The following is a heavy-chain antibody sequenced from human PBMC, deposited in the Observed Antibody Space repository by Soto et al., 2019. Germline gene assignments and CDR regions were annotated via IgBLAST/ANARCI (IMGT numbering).Heavy chain of an antibody. D-gene: IGHD1-26*01. Sequence: EVPLLESGGGLVQPGGSLRLSCAASGFTFSSYAMRWVRQAPGKGLEWVSAISGSGGSTYYADSVKGRFTISRDNSKNTVYLQMRGLRGEDTAVYYCARRGSGSYYDYWGQGTLVTVSS. J-gene: IGHJ4*02. CDR3: ARRGSGSYYDY. CDR2: ISGSGGST. V-gene: IGHV3-23*01. CDR1: GFTFSSYA.